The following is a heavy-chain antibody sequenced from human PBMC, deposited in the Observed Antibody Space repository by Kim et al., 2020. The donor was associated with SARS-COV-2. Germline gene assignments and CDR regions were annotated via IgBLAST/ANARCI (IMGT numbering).Heavy chain of an antibody. V-gene: IGHV3-23*01. CDR1: GFTFSSYA. CDR2: ISGSGRST. Sequence: GGSLRLSCAASGFTFSSYAMSWVRQAPGKGLEWVSAISGSGRSTYYADSVKGRFTISRDNSKNTLYLQMNSLRAEDTAVYYCAKSRADCSSTSCFQFDYLGQGTLVTVSS. J-gene: IGHJ4*02. CDR3: AKSRADCSSTSCFQFDY. D-gene: IGHD2-2*01.